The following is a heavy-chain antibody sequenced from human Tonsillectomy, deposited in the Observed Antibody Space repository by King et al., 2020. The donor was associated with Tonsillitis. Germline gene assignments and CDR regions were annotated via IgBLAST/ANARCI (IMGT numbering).Heavy chain of an antibody. J-gene: IGHJ4*02. V-gene: IGHV3-64*01. CDR1: GFTFSRYA. Sequence: VQLVESGGDLVQPGGSLRLSCAASGFTFSRYAMHWVRQAPGKGLEYGSIINYSGYSTYYANSVRGRFIISRDNSKNTLYLQMGSLTVEDMGVYYCARRGSSAWLVDYWGQGTLVTVSS. CDR2: INYSGYST. CDR3: ARRGSSAWLVDY. D-gene: IGHD6-19*01.